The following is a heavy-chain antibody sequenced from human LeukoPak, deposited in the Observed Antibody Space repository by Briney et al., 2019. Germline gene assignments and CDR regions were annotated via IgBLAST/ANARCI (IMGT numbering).Heavy chain of an antibody. J-gene: IGHJ4*02. CDR1: GYSISSGYY. Sequence: SETLSLTCIVSGYSISSGYYWGWIRQPPGKGLEWIGNIYHSGSTYYNPSLKSRVTISVDTSKNQFSLKLSSVTAADTAVYYCARVHWLVSNYYFDYWGQGTLVTVSS. CDR2: IYHSGST. CDR3: ARVHWLVSNYYFDY. D-gene: IGHD6-19*01. V-gene: IGHV4-38-2*02.